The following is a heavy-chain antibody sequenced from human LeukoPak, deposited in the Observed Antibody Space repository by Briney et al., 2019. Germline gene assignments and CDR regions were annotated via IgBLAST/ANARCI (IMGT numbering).Heavy chain of an antibody. CDR2: IYSGGST. D-gene: IGHD2-8*01. J-gene: IGHJ6*02. V-gene: IGHV3-66*01. Sequence: PGGSLRLSCAASGFTVSSNYMSWVRQAPGKGLEWVSVIYSGGSTYYADSVKGRFTISRDNSKNTTYLQMNSLRAEDTAVYYCAREMVYYYGMDVWGQGTTVTVSS. CDR1: GFTVSSNY. CDR3: AREMVYYYGMDV.